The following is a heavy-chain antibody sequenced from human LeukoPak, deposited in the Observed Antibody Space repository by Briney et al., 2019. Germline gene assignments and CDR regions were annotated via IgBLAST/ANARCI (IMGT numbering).Heavy chain of an antibody. CDR3: ARYSELLLCAFDI. Sequence: GGSLRLSCAVSGFTFSRYSMNWVRQAPGKGLEWVSYISSSGSTIYYADSVKGRFTISRDNAKNSLYLQMNSLRAEDTAVYYCARYSELLLCAFDIWGQGTMVTVSS. CDR1: GFTFSRYS. D-gene: IGHD1-26*01. V-gene: IGHV3-48*04. CDR2: ISSSGSTI. J-gene: IGHJ3*02.